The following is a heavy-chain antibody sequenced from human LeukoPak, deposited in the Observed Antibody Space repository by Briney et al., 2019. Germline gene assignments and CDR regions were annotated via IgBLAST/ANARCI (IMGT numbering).Heavy chain of an antibody. CDR1: GFTLSTYW. CDR3: ASWGAGGNS. Sequence: GGSLRLSCAASGFTLSTYWMNWVRQVPGKGLDWVANINPDGSGKRYVDSVKGRFTIARDNADNPLSLQRNSLRAEDTAVYYCASWGAGGNSWGQGTLVTVSS. V-gene: IGHV3-7*01. CDR2: INPDGSGK. D-gene: IGHD3-16*01. J-gene: IGHJ4*02.